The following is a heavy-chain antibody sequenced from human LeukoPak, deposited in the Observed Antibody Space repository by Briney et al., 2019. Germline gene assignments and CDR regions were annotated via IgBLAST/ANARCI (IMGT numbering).Heavy chain of an antibody. J-gene: IGHJ4*02. CDR1: RFTFSNYG. D-gene: IGHD2-8*01. V-gene: IGHV3-30*02. CDR3: AKGAPNLPDY. Sequence: GGSLRLSCAASRFTFSNYGLHWVRQAPGKGLEWVSFIRYDGSNQYYTDSVKGRFTISRDNSKSTLYLQMNSLRTEDTAMYYCAKGAPNLPDYWGQGTLVTVSS. CDR2: IRYDGSNQ.